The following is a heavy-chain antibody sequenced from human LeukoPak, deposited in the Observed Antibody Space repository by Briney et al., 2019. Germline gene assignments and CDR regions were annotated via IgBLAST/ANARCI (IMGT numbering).Heavy chain of an antibody. J-gene: IGHJ4*02. CDR1: GSSFTSYW. Sequence: GEPLKISFKPSGSSFTSYWSTWFRQMPGKGWEWIRRIDRSDSYTNYSPSFQGHVTISADKSISTAYLQWSSLKASDTAMYYCARRGIAAAGIDSDYWGQGTLVTVSS. V-gene: IGHV5-10-1*01. D-gene: IGHD6-13*01. CDR2: IDRSDSYT. CDR3: ARRGIAAAGIDSDY.